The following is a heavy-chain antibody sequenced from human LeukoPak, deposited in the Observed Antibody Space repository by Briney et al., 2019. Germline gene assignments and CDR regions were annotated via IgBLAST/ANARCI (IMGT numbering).Heavy chain of an antibody. V-gene: IGHV3-53*01. Sequence: GGSLRLSCAATGLTVSSNFMSWVRQAPGKGLEWVSVIYGGGSTYYADSVKGRFTISRDTPKNTLYLQMNSLRVEDTAVSYCASWPGGWYGEDSWGQGTLVTVSS. CDR3: ASWPGGWYGEDS. D-gene: IGHD6-19*01. CDR2: IYGGGST. CDR1: GLTVSSNF. J-gene: IGHJ4*02.